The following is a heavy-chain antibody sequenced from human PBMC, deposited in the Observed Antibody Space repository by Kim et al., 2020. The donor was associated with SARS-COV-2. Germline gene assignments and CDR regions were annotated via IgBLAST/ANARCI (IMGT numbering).Heavy chain of an antibody. J-gene: IGHJ5*02. V-gene: IGHV4-34*01. CDR3: ARTVIVVVPAARINWFDP. CDR2: INHSGST. Sequence: SETLSLTCAVYGGSFSGYYWSWIRQPPGKGLEWIGEINHSGSTNYNPSLKSRVTISVDTSKNQFSLKLSSVTAADTAVYYCARTVIVVVPAARINWFDPWGQGTLVTVSS. D-gene: IGHD2-2*01. CDR1: GGSFSGYY.